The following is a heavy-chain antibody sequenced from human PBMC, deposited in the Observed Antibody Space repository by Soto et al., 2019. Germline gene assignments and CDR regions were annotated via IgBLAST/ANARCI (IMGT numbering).Heavy chain of an antibody. CDR2: IIPIFGTA. Sequence: ASVKVSCKASGGTFSSYAISWVRQAPGQGLEWMGGIIPIFGTANYAQKFQGRVTITADESTSTAYMELSSLRSEDTAVYYCARPPDSPQPRRNYDFWSGHMDVWGQGTTVTVSS. J-gene: IGHJ6*02. CDR3: ARPPDSPQPRRNYDFWSGHMDV. CDR1: GGTFSSYA. D-gene: IGHD3-3*01. V-gene: IGHV1-69*13.